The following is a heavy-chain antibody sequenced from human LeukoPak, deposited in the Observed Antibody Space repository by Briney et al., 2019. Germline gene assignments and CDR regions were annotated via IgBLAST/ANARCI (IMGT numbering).Heavy chain of an antibody. CDR1: GYTFTRYY. D-gene: IGHD2-21*02. J-gene: IGHJ6*02. CDR3: ARGSVMTSGYYYDMDV. V-gene: IGHV1-46*01. CDR2: INPSGGSR. Sequence: ASVKVSCKASGYTFTRYYMHWVRQAPGQGLEWMGIINPSGGSRTYAEQFQGRVTMTRDTSTSTGYMELSSLRSEDTAVYYCARGSVMTSGYYYDMDVWGQGTTVTVSS.